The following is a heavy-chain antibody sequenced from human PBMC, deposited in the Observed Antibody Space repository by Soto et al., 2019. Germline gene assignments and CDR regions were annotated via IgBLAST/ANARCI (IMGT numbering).Heavy chain of an antibody. CDR3: VRIRYQLPSSVLWLDP. J-gene: IGHJ5*02. CDR2: INHSGST. V-gene: IGHV4-34*01. D-gene: IGHD3-16*01. Sequence: TSETLSLTCGVDGVYFSGYYWILIRQPPGKGLEWIGEINHSGSTNYNPSLKSRVTMSVDTSQNQFSLRLISVTAADTAMYFCVRIRYQLPSSVLWLDPWGQGTPVPVSS. CDR1: GVYFSGYY.